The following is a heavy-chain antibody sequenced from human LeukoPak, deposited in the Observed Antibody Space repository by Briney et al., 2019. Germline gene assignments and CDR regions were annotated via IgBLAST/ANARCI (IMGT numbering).Heavy chain of an antibody. CDR3: AKDYYFGDYGGFDY. J-gene: IGHJ4*02. V-gene: IGHV3-23*01. Sequence: GGSLRLPCAASGFTFSSYAMSWVRQAPGKGLDWVSAIGGSGGSKYYADSVKGRFTISRDNSKNTLYLQINSLRAEDTAVYYCAKDYYFGDYGGFDYWGQGTLVTVSS. CDR1: GFTFSSYA. D-gene: IGHD4-17*01. CDR2: IGGSGGSK.